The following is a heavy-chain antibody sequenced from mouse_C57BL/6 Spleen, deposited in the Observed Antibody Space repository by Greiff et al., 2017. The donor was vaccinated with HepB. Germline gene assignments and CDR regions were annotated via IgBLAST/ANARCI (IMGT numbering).Heavy chain of an antibody. CDR2: INYDGSST. CDR1: GFTFSDYY. J-gene: IGHJ4*01. Sequence: EVKLVESEGGLVQPGSSMKLSCTASGFTFSDYYMAWVRQVPEKGLEWVANINYDGSSTYYLDSLKSRFIISRDNAKNILYLQMSSLKSEDTATYYCARGEYYAMDYWGQGTSVTVSS. V-gene: IGHV5-16*01. CDR3: ARGEYYAMDY.